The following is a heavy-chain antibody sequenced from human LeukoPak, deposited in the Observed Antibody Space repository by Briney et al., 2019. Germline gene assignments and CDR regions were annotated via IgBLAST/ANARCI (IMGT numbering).Heavy chain of an antibody. D-gene: IGHD1-26*01. CDR3: ARGHEGATN. Sequence: SETLSLTCAVYGGSFSGYYWNWIRQPPGKGLEWIGEINHSGSTNYNPSLKSRVTISVDTSKNQFSLKLSSVTAADTAVYYCARGHEGATNWGQGTLVTVSS. J-gene: IGHJ4*02. CDR1: GGSFSGYY. CDR2: INHSGST. V-gene: IGHV4-34*01.